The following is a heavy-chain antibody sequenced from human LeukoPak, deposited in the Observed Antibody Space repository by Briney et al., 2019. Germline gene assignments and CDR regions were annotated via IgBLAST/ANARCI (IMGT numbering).Heavy chain of an antibody. CDR1: GFTFSTST. J-gene: IGHJ4*02. CDR3: ARRSGGFDL. V-gene: IGHV3-64D*09. D-gene: IGHD1-26*01. Sequence: GGSLRLSCSASGFTFSTSTMYWVRQVPGKGLEYVSGMTGNGGSIEYADSVKGRFTISRENSRNTVYLQMRSLTTGDTAVYYCARRSGGFDLWGQGTLVTVS. CDR2: MTGNGGSI.